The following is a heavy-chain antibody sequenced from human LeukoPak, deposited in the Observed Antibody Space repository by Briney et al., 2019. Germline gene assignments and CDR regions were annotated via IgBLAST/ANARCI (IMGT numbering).Heavy chain of an antibody. V-gene: IGHV4-34*01. Sequence: TETLSLTCAVYGGSFSGYYWSWLRQPPGKGLEWVGEINHSGSTNYNPSLKSRVTISVDTSKNQFSLKLSSVTAADTAVYYCARGGVAAAAEPFDYWGQGTLVTVSS. CDR2: INHSGST. CDR1: GGSFSGYY. D-gene: IGHD6-13*01. CDR3: ARGGVAAAAEPFDY. J-gene: IGHJ4*02.